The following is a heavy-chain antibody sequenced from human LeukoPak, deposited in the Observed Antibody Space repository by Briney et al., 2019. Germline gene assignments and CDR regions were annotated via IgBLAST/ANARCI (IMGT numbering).Heavy chain of an antibody. CDR3: ARQDSSWYPTTWFDP. D-gene: IGHD6-13*01. V-gene: IGHV4-39*01. CDR1: GGSISSSSYY. CDR2: IYYSGST. Sequence: SETLSLTCTVSGGSISSSSYYWGWIRQPPGKGLEWIGSIYYSGSTYYNPSLKSRVTISVDTSKNQFSLKLSSVTAADTAVYYCARQDSSWYPTTWFDPWGQGTLVTVSS. J-gene: IGHJ5*02.